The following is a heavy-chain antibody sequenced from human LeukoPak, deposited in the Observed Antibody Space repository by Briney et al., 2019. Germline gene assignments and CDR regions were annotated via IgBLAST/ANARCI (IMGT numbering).Heavy chain of an antibody. Sequence: SETLSLTCTVSGGSISSSNYYWGWIRQPPGKGLEWIGSIYYSGSTYYNPSLKSRVTISVDTSKNQFSLKLSSVTAADTAVYYCARRRSDRSGSAFDIWGQGTMVTVSS. CDR1: GGSISSSNYY. CDR2: IYYSGST. D-gene: IGHD3-10*01. CDR3: ARRRSDRSGSAFDI. J-gene: IGHJ3*02. V-gene: IGHV4-39*01.